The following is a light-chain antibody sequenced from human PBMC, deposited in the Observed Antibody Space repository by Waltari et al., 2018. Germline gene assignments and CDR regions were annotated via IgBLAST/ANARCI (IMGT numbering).Light chain of an antibody. CDR2: GRN. Sequence: QSVLTQPPSASGNPGQTVPIPCSGAHSTIGRNSVAWYHPFPGTAPKLPPYGRNRRPSGVPDRFSGSKSGTSASLAISGLRSEDEADYYCATWDESLNGVVIGGGTKLSVL. V-gene: IGLV1-47*01. CDR1: HSTIGRNS. J-gene: IGLJ3*02. CDR3: ATWDESLNGVV.